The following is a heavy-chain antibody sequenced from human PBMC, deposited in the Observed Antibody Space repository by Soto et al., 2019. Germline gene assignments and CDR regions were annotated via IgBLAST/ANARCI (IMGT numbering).Heavy chain of an antibody. D-gene: IGHD3-10*01. Sequence: QVQLVQYGAELKKPGASVKVSCKASGYTFSNYDMNWVRPASGQGPEWIGWVNPNNGDTGYAQTFQARVTLTTDISTTTSSMELTGLRSEDTAIYYCERVSRKGSAIDFDHWGQGTLITVSS. CDR3: ERVSRKGSAIDFDH. V-gene: IGHV1-8*01. CDR2: VNPNNGDT. J-gene: IGHJ4*02. CDR1: GYTFSNYD.